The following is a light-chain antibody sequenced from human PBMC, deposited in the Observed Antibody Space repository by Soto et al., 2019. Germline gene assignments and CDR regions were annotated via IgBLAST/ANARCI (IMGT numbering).Light chain of an antibody. Sequence: EIMFTQSPGTLSLSPGERATLSCRASQSVSSSYLAWYQQKPGQAPRLLIYGASSRATGIPDRFSGSGSGTDFTLTISRLEPEDFAVYYCQQYGSAPPLTFGQGTRLEIK. V-gene: IGKV3-20*01. CDR1: QSVSSSY. CDR3: QQYGSAPPLT. J-gene: IGKJ5*01. CDR2: GAS.